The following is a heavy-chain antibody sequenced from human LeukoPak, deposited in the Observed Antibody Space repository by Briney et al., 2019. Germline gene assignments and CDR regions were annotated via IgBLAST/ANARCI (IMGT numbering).Heavy chain of an antibody. CDR2: ISYTGST. CDR1: GGSIRSTSYY. V-gene: IGHV4-39*07. D-gene: IGHD1-26*01. J-gene: IGHJ6*03. Sequence: SETLSLTCTVSGGSIRSTSYYWGWIRQPPGKGLEWIGSISYTGSTYYNPSLKSRVTISVDTSRNQFSLKLSSVTAADTAVYYCARTGGSFYFYYYMDVWGKGTTVTVSS. CDR3: ARTGGSFYFYYYMDV.